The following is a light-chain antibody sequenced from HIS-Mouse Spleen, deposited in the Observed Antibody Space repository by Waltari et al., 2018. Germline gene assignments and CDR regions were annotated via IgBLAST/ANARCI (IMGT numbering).Light chain of an antibody. V-gene: IGLV3-27*01. CDR2: KDS. CDR1: VLAKKY. Sequence: SSELTQPSSVSVSPGQTARITCSGDVLAKKYARWFQQKPGQAPVLVIYKDSERPSGIPERFSGSSSGTTVTLTISGAQVEDEADYYCYSAADNNLGVFGGGTKLTVL. J-gene: IGLJ3*02. CDR3: YSAADNNLGV.